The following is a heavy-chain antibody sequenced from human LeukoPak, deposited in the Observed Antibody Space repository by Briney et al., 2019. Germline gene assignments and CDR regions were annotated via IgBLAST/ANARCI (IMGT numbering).Heavy chain of an antibody. CDR3: ARGTRHCGDGSCSLSSFDY. D-gene: IGHD2-15*01. J-gene: IGHJ4*02. CDR2: IYHSGST. CDR1: GYPISSGYY. V-gene: IGHV4-38-2*02. Sequence: ETSETLSLTCTVSGYPISSGYYWGWIRQPPGKGLEWIGSIYHSGSTYYNPSLKSRVTISVDTSKNEFSLRLSSVTAADTAVYYCARGTRHCGDGSCSLSSFDYWGQGTLVTVSS.